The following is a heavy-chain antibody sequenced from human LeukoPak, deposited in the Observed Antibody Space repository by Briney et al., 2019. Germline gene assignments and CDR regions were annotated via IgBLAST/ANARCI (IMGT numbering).Heavy chain of an antibody. CDR3: ARASGGSYYIVLSKHTPLDY. V-gene: IGHV1-18*01. D-gene: IGHD1-26*01. J-gene: IGHJ4*02. CDR2: ISAYNGST. CDR1: GYTFTSHG. Sequence: RASVKVSCKASGYTFTSHGISWVRQAPGQGLEWMGWISAYNGSTNYAQKLQGRVTMTTDTSTSTAYMELRSLRSDDTAVYYCARASGGSYYIVLSKHTPLDYWGQGTLVTVSS.